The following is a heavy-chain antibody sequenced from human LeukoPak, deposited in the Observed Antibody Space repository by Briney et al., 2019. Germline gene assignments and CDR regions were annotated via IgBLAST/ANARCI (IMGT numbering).Heavy chain of an antibody. Sequence: SETLSLTCTVSGGSISSYYWSWIRQPPGKGLEWIGYIYYSGSTYYNPSLKSRVTFSVDTSKNQFSLRLNSVTAADTALYYCARVRYNWNRDFDYWGQGTLVTVSS. CDR2: IYYSGST. V-gene: IGHV4-59*08. D-gene: IGHD1-20*01. J-gene: IGHJ4*02. CDR1: GGSISSYY. CDR3: ARVRYNWNRDFDY.